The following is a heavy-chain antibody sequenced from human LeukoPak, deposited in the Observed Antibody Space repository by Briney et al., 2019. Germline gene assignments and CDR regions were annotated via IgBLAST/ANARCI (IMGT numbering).Heavy chain of an antibody. CDR2: IIPIFGTA. CDR3: ARDTGFCSGGSCYGEVWFDP. D-gene: IGHD2-15*01. CDR1: GGTFSSYA. V-gene: IGHV1-69*05. J-gene: IGHJ5*02. Sequence: GSSVKVSCKASGGTFSSYAISWVRQAPGQGLEWMGRIIPIFGTANYAQKFQGRVTITTDESTSTAYMELSSLRSEDTAVYYCARDTGFCSGGSCYGEVWFDPWGQGTLVTASS.